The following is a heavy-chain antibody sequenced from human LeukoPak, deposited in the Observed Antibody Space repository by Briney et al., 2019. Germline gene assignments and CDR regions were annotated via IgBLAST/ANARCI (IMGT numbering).Heavy chain of an antibody. CDR3: ARTIAVAGTVHVYYYYMDV. CDR2: IIPILGTT. Sequence: ASVKVSCKPSGGTFNSYSISWVRQAPGQGLEWMGGIIPILGTTNYAQKFQGRVTITADESTSTAYMELSSLRSDDTAVYYCARTIAVAGTVHVYYYYMDVWGKGTTVTFSS. V-gene: IGHV1-69*13. D-gene: IGHD6-19*01. J-gene: IGHJ6*03. CDR1: GGTFNSYS.